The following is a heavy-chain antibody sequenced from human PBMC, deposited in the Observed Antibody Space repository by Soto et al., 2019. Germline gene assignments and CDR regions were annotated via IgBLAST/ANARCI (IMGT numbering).Heavy chain of an antibody. CDR2: ISANNGDT. D-gene: IGHD1-1*01. Sequence: GSVKVSCKASGFTFRIYGFSWVRQAPGQGLEWMGWISANNGDTHYAQKFQGRVTLTTDSSTSTAYMEVRSLRSDDTAVHFCARKGTGAPVDYWAQGTLVTVSS. CDR3: ARKGTGAPVDY. CDR1: GFTFRIYG. V-gene: IGHV1-18*01. J-gene: IGHJ4*02.